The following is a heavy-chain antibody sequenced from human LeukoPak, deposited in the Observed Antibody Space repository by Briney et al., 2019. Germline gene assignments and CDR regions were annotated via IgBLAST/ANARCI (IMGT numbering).Heavy chain of an antibody. CDR3: KGATTTFDI. Sequence: GGSLRLSCTASGLTLTNAWVSWVRQAPGKGLEWVGRIKRQSDGGKTDYAAPVSGRFTISRDDSKNTVYLQMSGLKTEDTAMYYCKGATTTFDIWGQGTMVTVSS. V-gene: IGHV3-15*01. CDR2: IKRQSDGGKT. CDR1: GLTLTNAW. D-gene: IGHD1-26*01. J-gene: IGHJ3*02.